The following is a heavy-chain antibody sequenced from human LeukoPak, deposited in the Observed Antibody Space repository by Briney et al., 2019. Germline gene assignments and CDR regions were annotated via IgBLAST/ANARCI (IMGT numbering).Heavy chain of an antibody. V-gene: IGHV3-48*01. CDR2: ISSTSSTI. CDR1: GFTFSSYS. D-gene: IGHD6-13*01. CDR3: AREMTGYSISAIDY. Sequence: GGSLRLSCAASGFTFSSYSMNWLRQAPGKGLEWISYISSTSSTIYYGDSVKGRFTISRDNAKNSLYLQMNSLRAEDTAVYYCAREMTGYSISAIDYWGQGTLVTVSS. J-gene: IGHJ4*02.